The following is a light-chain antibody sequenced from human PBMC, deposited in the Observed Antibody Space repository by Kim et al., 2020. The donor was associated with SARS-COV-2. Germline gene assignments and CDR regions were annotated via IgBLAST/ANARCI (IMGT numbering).Light chain of an antibody. CDR1: SSNVGGYNY. Sequence: PGKSVTISCNETSSNVGGYNYVSWYQQHPGKAPKLMIYDVSKRPSGVPDRFSGSKSGNTASLTISGLQAEDEADYYCCSYAGSMVFGGGTQLTVL. CDR3: CSYAGSMV. CDR2: DVS. J-gene: IGLJ2*01. V-gene: IGLV2-11*01.